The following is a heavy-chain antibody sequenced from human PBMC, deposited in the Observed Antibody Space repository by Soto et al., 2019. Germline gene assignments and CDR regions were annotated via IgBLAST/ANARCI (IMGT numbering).Heavy chain of an antibody. J-gene: IGHJ6*02. D-gene: IGHD2-15*01. CDR2: IKRKIEGGTT. CDR3: TTDRNSGGKLKFFGLDV. Sequence: QLVESGGGLVAPGESLRLSCGGSGFTFDNAWMNWVRQAPGKGLEWVGRIKRKIEGGTTDYAAPVKGRVTILRDDSKNTVYLQMNSLKTEDTAVYYCTTDRNSGGKLKFFGLDVWGQGTTVTVSS. CDR1: GFTFDNAW. V-gene: IGHV3-15*01.